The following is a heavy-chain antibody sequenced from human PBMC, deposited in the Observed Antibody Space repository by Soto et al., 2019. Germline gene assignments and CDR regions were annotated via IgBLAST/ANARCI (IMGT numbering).Heavy chain of an antibody. J-gene: IGHJ3*02. CDR3: ARGGGVGGAGSAAFDM. Sequence: QLHLVQSGAVVKKPGASVTVSCSASGYPVTAYYMHWVRQAPGRGLEWMGGINPATGAAKYTQTFQGRVTMTRDTSTSTVFMELSGLTSEDPAVFCCARGGGVGGAGSAAFDMWGQGTLVTVSS. V-gene: IGHV1-2*02. D-gene: IGHD3-16*01. CDR2: INPATGAA. CDR1: GYPVTAYY.